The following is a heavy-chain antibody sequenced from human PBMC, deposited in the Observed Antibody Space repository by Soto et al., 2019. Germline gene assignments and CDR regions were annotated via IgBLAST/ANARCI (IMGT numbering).Heavy chain of an antibody. CDR3: ARDWDSSGYYPNNWFDP. CDR2: ISAYNGNT. Sequence: QVQLVQSGAEVKKPGASVKVSCKASGYTFTSYGISWVRQAPGQGLEWMGWISAYNGNTNYAQKLQGRVTMTTDTSTSTDYMELRSLRSDDTAVYYCARDWDSSGYYPNNWFDPWGQGTLVTVSS. V-gene: IGHV1-18*01. CDR1: GYTFTSYG. D-gene: IGHD3-22*01. J-gene: IGHJ5*02.